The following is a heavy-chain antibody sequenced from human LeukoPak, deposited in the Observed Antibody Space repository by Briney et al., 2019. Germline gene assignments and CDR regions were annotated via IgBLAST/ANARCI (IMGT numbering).Heavy chain of an antibody. CDR2: ISAYNGNT. Sequence: ASVKVSCKASGYTFSSYAISWVRQAPGQGLEWMGWISAYNGNTKYAQKLQGRVTMTTDTSTSTAYMELRSLRSDDTAVDYCARTPLSPPGYSSGWYWGDYWGQGTLVTVSS. D-gene: IGHD6-19*01. V-gene: IGHV1-18*01. CDR1: GYTFSSYA. CDR3: ARTPLSPPGYSSGWYWGDY. J-gene: IGHJ4*02.